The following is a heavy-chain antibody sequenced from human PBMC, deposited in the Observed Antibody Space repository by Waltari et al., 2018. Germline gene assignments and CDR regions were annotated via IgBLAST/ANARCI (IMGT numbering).Heavy chain of an antibody. CDR1: GYTFTDYY. Sequence: EVQLVQSGAEVKKPGATVKISCKVSGYTFTDYYMHWVKQAPGKGLEWMGLVDPEKGETIYAGKFQGRVTRTADTSTDTAYMELSSLRSEDTAVYYCATLSSSQYNWFDPWGQGTLVTVSS. V-gene: IGHV1-69-2*01. D-gene: IGHD6-6*01. CDR3: ATLSSSQYNWFDP. J-gene: IGHJ5*02. CDR2: VDPEKGET.